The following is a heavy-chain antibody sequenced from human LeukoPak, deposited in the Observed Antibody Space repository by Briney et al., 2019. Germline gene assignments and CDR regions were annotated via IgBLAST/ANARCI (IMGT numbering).Heavy chain of an antibody. CDR1: GFTPTTSW. CDR3: ARDGSS. CDR2: IKDDGSET. Sequence: PGGSLRLSCAASGFTPTTSWMSWVRQAPGKGLEWVANIKDDGSETNYVDSVKGRFTISRDRAENLVYLQMNSLSVEDTAVYFCARDGSSWGQGTLVTVSS. V-gene: IGHV3-7*04. J-gene: IGHJ4*02. D-gene: IGHD3-10*01.